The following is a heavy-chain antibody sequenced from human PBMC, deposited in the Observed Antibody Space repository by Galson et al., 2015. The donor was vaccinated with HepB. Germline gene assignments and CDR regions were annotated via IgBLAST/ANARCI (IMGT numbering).Heavy chain of an antibody. J-gene: IGHJ4*02. CDR1: GFTFSSYA. CDR2: ISGSGGSS. D-gene: IGHD6-13*01. CDR3: AKERTAALSFDN. V-gene: IGHV3-23*01. Sequence: SLRLSCAASGFTFSSYAMTWVRQAPGKGLEWVSFISGSGGSSYYADSVQGRFTISRDNSKNTLYLQMNSPRAEDAAVYYCAKERTAALSFDNWGQGTLVTVSS.